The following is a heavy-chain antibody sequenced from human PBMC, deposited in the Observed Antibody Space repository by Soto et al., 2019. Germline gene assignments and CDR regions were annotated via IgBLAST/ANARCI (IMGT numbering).Heavy chain of an antibody. J-gene: IGHJ5*02. Sequence: GGSLRLSCAASGFTFASYTMTWVRQAPGKGLEWVSVISGRAGNTYYADSVKGRFTISRDNSKNTLFLYMSSLRAEDTALYYCAKDRYCSSTSCSSLNSWGQGTLVTVSS. D-gene: IGHD2-2*01. CDR2: ISGRAGNT. V-gene: IGHV3-23*01. CDR3: AKDRYCSSTSCSSLNS. CDR1: GFTFASYT.